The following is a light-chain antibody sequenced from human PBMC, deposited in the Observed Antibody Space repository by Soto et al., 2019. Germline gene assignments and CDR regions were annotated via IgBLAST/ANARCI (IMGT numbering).Light chain of an antibody. Sequence: QSALTQPASVSGSPGQSITISCTGTSSDVGGYDYVSWYQQHPGKAPKLLIYEVTNRPSGVSNRFSGSKSGNTASLTISGLQAEDEADYYRTSYTSNSPYVFGTGTKLTVL. CDR3: TSYTSNSPYV. CDR1: SSDVGGYDY. J-gene: IGLJ1*01. CDR2: EVT. V-gene: IGLV2-14*01.